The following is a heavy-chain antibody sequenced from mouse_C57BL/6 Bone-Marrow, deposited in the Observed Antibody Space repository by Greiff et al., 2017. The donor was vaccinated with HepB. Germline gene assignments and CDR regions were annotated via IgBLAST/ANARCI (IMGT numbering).Heavy chain of an antibody. Sequence: VKLQESGPELVKPGASVKISCKASGYAFSSSWMNWVKQRPGKGLEWIGRIYPGDGDTNYNGKFKGKATLTADKSSSTAYMQLSSLTSEDSAVYFCARRDYDRRYYAMDYWGQGTSVTVSS. CDR1: GYAFSSSW. CDR3: ARRDYDRRYYAMDY. CDR2: IYPGDGDT. V-gene: IGHV1-82*01. J-gene: IGHJ4*01. D-gene: IGHD2-4*01.